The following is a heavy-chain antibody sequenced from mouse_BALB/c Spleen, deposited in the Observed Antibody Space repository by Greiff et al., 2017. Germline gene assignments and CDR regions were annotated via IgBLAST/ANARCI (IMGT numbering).Heavy chain of an antibody. CDR3: ARGGGYVYYAMDY. Sequence: EVKLMESGGGLVKPGGSLKLSCAASGFTFSSYAMSWVRQTPEKRLEWVASISSGGSTYYPDSVKGRFTISRDNARNILYLQMSSLRSEDTAMYYCARGGGYVYYAMDYWGQGTSVTVSS. J-gene: IGHJ4*01. D-gene: IGHD2-2*01. CDR1: GFTFSSYA. V-gene: IGHV5-6-5*01. CDR2: ISSGGST.